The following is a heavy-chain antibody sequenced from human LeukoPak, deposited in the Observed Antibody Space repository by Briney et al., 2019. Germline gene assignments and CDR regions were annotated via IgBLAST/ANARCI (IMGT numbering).Heavy chain of an antibody. J-gene: IGHJ3*02. D-gene: IGHD2-2*01. V-gene: IGHV3-33*01. CDR3: ARDRGYCSSTSCYQDAFDI. CDR2: IWYDGSNK. Sequence: PGGSLRLSCPASGFTFSSYGMHWVRQAPGKGLEWVAVIWYDGSNKYYADSVKGRFTISRDNSKNTLYLQMNSLRAEDTAVYYCARDRGYCSSTSCYQDAFDIWGQGTMVTVSS. CDR1: GFTFSSYG.